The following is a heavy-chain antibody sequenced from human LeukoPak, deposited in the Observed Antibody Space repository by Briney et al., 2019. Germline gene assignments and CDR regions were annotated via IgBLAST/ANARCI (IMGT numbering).Heavy chain of an antibody. CDR2: IFYSGSA. D-gene: IGHD3-10*01. CDR3: ARGSTLIRGFDY. V-gene: IGHV4-31*03. CDR1: GGSISSGDYN. Sequence: PSETLSLTCTVSGGSISSGDYNWNWIRQHPGKSLEWIGYIFYSGSAYYNPSLKSRVTISVDTSKNQFSLKLSSVTAADTAVYYCARGSTLIRGFDYWGRGTLVTVSS. J-gene: IGHJ4*02.